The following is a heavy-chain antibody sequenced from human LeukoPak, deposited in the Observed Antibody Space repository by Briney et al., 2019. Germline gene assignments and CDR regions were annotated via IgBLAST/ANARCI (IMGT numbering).Heavy chain of an antibody. CDR2: INPNSGGT. V-gene: IGHV1-2*02. Sequence: ASVKVSCKASGYTFTGYYMHWVRQAPGQGLEWMGWINPNSGGTNYAQKFQGRVTMTRDTSISTAYMELSRLRSDDTAVYYCAYGSGSYYKSVYYYYGMDVWDQGTTVTVSS. J-gene: IGHJ6*02. CDR3: AYGSGSYYKSVYYYYGMDV. CDR1: GYTFTGYY. D-gene: IGHD3-10*01.